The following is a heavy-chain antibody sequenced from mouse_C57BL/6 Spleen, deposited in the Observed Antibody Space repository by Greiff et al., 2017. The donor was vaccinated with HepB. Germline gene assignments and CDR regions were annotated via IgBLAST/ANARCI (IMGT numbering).Heavy chain of an antibody. J-gene: IGHJ4*01. CDR3: ARGGYYYGSSYAMDY. CDR1: GYAFTNYL. D-gene: IGHD1-1*01. CDR2: INPGSGGT. V-gene: IGHV1-54*01. Sequence: QVQLKESGAELVRPGTSVKVSCKASGYAFTNYLIEWVKQRPGQGLEWIGVINPGSGGTNYNEKFKGKATLTADKSSSTAYMQLSSLTSEDSAIYVCARGGYYYGSSYAMDYWGQGTSVTVSS.